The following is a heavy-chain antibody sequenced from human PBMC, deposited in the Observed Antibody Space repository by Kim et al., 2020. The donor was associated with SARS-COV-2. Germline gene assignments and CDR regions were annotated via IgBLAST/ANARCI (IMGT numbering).Heavy chain of an antibody. CDR2: TRIFGTA. Sequence: TRIFGTAHYAQKFQGRVTITADEPTRTAYMELSSLRSEDTAVYYCARPASWGQGTLVTVSS. V-gene: IGHV1-69*01. J-gene: IGHJ4*02. CDR3: ARPAS.